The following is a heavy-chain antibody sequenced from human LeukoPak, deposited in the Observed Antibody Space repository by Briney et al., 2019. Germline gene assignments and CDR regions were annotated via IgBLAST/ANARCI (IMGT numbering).Heavy chain of an antibody. CDR2: LNRNGDIT. CDR3: ARKGVGGELGGFDY. Sequence: GGSLRLSCAASGFTFDDYGMSWVRQTPGKGLEWVSGLNRNGDITGYADSVKGRFIISRDNAKNSLYLQMNSLRAEDTALYHCARKGVGGELGGFDYGGQGTLVTVSS. J-gene: IGHJ4*02. D-gene: IGHD3-16*01. V-gene: IGHV3-20*01. CDR1: GFTFDDYG.